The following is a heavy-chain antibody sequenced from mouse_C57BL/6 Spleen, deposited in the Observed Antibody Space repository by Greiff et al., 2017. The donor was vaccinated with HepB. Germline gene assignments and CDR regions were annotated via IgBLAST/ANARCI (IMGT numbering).Heavy chain of an antibody. J-gene: IGHJ3*01. CDR3: TRDLYYYGSSPWFAY. CDR2: ISSGGDYI. D-gene: IGHD1-1*01. CDR1: GFTFSSYA. V-gene: IGHV5-9-1*02. Sequence: EVQLVESGEGLVKPGGSLKLSCAASGFTFSSYAMSWVRQTPEKRLEWVAYISSGGDYIYYADTVKGRFTISRDNARNTLYLQMSSLKSEDTAMYYCTRDLYYYGSSPWFAYWGQGTLVTVSA.